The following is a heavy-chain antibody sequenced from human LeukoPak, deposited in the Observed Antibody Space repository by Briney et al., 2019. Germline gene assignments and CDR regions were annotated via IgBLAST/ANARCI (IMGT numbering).Heavy chain of an antibody. Sequence: ASVKVSCKVSGYTFTGYYMHCVRQAPGQGLEWMGWISPNSGGTNYAQKFQGRATMTRDTSSSAAYMELSRLRSDDTAVYCCATFTSPDWGQGTLVTVSS. J-gene: IGHJ4*02. CDR2: ISPNSGGT. CDR1: GYTFTGYY. CDR3: ATFTSPD. V-gene: IGHV1-2*02.